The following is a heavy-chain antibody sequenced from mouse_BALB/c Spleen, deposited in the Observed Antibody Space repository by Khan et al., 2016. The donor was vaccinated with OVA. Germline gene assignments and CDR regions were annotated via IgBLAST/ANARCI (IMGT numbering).Heavy chain of an antibody. Sequence: VQLKESGAELVKPGPSVKLSCTASGFNIKDTYLHWVKQRPEQGLVWIGRFAPENGNTKYDPKFQGKATITADTSSNQSYLQFNSLTSEDTAVYYGAHPSYDPRHFEDWGAGTTVTVSS. CDR3: AHPSYDPRHFED. J-gene: IGHJ1*01. CDR1: GFNIKDTY. D-gene: IGHD2-3*01. V-gene: IGHV14-3*02. CDR2: FAPENGNT.